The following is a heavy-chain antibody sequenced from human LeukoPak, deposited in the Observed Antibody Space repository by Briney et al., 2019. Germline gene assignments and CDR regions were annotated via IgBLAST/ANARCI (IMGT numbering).Heavy chain of an antibody. Sequence: PSETLSLTCTVSGGSISSYYWSWIRQPPGKGLEWIGYIYYSGSTNYNPSLKSRVTISVDTSKNQFSLKLSSVTAADTAVYYCARRCSSTSCYRYRYYFDYWGQGTLVTVSS. CDR1: GGSISSYY. V-gene: IGHV4-59*12. D-gene: IGHD2-2*01. CDR2: IYYSGST. J-gene: IGHJ4*02. CDR3: ARRCSSTSCYRYRYYFDY.